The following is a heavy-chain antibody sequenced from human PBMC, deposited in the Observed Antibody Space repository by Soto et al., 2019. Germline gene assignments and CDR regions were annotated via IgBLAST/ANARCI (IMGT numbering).Heavy chain of an antibody. CDR3: ATKIVAATSDY. V-gene: IGHV3-30*03. CDR2: ISYDGSNK. J-gene: IGHJ4*02. D-gene: IGHD2-15*01. CDR1: GFTFSSYD. Sequence: VHLVESGGAVVQPGRSLRLSCAASGFTFSSYDMHWVRQTPGKGLEWVAVISYDGSNKYYADSVKGRFTISRDNSKNTLYLQMNSLRTEDTAVYYCATKIVAATSDYWGQGTLVTVSS.